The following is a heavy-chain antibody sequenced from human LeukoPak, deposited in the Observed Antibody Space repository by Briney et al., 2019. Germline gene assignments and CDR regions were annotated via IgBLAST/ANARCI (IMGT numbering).Heavy chain of an antibody. D-gene: IGHD3-10*01. V-gene: IGHV3-48*03. CDR2: ISSSGSTI. Sequence: GGSLRLSCVASGFTFSSYEMNWVRQAPGKGLEWVSYISSSGSTIYYADSVKGRFTISRDNAKNSLYLQMNSLRAEDTAVYYCACGSGSFYYYYGMDVWGKGTTVTVSS. CDR1: GFTFSSYE. CDR3: ACGSGSFYYYYGMDV. J-gene: IGHJ6*04.